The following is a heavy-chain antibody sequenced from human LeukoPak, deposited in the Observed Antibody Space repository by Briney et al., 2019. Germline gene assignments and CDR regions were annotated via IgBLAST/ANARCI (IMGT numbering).Heavy chain of an antibody. CDR3: ARDAELYYDFWSGYYKGTNWFDP. D-gene: IGHD3-3*01. V-gene: IGHV3-30-3*01. J-gene: IGHJ5*02. CDR1: GFTFSSYA. Sequence: PGRSLRLSCAASGFTFSSYAMHWVRQAPGKGLEWVAVISYDGSNKYYADSVKGRFTISRDNSKNTLYPQMNSLRAEDTAVYYCARDAELYYDFWSGYYKGTNWFDPWGQGTLVTVSS. CDR2: ISYDGSNK.